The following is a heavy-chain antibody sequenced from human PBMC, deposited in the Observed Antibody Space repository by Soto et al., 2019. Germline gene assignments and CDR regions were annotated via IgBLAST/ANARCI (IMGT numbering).Heavy chain of an antibody. D-gene: IGHD1-26*01. J-gene: IGHJ4*02. CDR3: ARDIVGATE. CDR1: GGTFSSYT. V-gene: IGHV1-69*08. Sequence: QVQLVQSGAEVKKPGSSVKVSCKASGGTFSSYTISWVRQAPGQGLEGMGRLIPILGIANYAQKSQGRVTITADKSTSTAYMELSSLRSEDTAVYYCARDIVGATEWGQGTLVTVSS. CDR2: LIPILGIA.